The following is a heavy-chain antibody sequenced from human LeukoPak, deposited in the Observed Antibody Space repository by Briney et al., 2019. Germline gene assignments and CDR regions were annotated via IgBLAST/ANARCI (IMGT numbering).Heavy chain of an antibody. Sequence: GGSLRLSCAASGFTFSGYGMHWVRQAPGKGLEWVAFIRYDGSNKYYADSVKGRFTISRDNSKNTLYLQMNSLRAEDTAVYYCAKTFHCSSTSCYEYWGQGTLVTVSS. V-gene: IGHV3-30*02. D-gene: IGHD2-2*01. CDR2: IRYDGSNK. CDR3: AKTFHCSSTSCYEY. J-gene: IGHJ4*02. CDR1: GFTFSGYG.